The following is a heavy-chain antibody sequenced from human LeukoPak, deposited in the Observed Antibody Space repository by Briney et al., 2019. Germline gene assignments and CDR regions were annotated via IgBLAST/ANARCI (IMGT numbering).Heavy chain of an antibody. CDR3: ARDAHIRPEGLFFDY. D-gene: IGHD1-14*01. V-gene: IGHV1-46*01. Sequence: GASVKVSCKASGYTFTSYYMHWVRQAPGQGLEWMGIINPSGGSTSYAQKFQGRVTMTRDTSTSTVYMELSSLRSGDTAVYYCARDAHIRPEGLFFDYWGQGTLVTVSS. J-gene: IGHJ4*02. CDR1: GYTFTSYY. CDR2: INPSGGST.